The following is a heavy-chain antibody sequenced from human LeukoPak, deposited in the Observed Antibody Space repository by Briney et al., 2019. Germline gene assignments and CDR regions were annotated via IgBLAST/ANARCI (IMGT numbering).Heavy chain of an antibody. Sequence: GGSLRLSCAASGFTFSHYDMNWVRQAPGKGLEWVSAISGSGDSTYYADSVKGRFTISRDNSKNTLYLQMNSLRAEDTAVYYCARYYGSGRGYYGLDVWGQGTTVTVFS. CDR1: GFTFSHYD. D-gene: IGHD3-10*01. CDR3: ARYYGSGRGYYGLDV. V-gene: IGHV3-23*01. CDR2: ISGSGDST. J-gene: IGHJ6*02.